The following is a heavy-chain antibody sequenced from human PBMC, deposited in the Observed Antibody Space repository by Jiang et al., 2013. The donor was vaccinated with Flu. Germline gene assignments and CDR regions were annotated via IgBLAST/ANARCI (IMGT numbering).Heavy chain of an antibody. CDR1: GFTFDDYA. CDR2: ISWNSGSI. J-gene: IGHJ4*02. V-gene: IGHV3-9*01. CDR3: AKDIGFGVFGDDTGGLFGY. D-gene: IGHD3-16*01. Sequence: QLVESGGGLVQPGRSLRFSCAASGFTFDDYAMHWVRQAPGKGLEWVSGISWNSGSIGYADSVKGRFTISRDNAKNSLYLQMNSLRAEDTALYYCAKDIGFGVFGDDTGGLFGYWGQGTLVTVSS.